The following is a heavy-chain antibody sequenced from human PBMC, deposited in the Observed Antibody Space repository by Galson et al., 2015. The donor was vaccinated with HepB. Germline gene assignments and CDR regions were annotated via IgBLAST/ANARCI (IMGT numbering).Heavy chain of an antibody. CDR3: ARDTPDFGDSPTSYYYYYYMDV. Sequence: SVKVSCKASGYTFTSYGISWVRQAPGQGLEWMGWIGAYNGDTKYAQKLHGRVTMTTDTSTSTAYIEVRSLRSDDTAVYYCARDTPDFGDSPTSYYYYYYMDVWGKGTTVTVSS. V-gene: IGHV1-18*01. CDR1: GYTFTSYG. CDR2: IGAYNGDT. D-gene: IGHD4-17*01. J-gene: IGHJ6*03.